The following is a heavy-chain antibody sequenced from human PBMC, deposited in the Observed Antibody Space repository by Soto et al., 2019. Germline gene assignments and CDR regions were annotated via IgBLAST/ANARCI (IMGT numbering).Heavy chain of an antibody. CDR1: GDSISSDKW. V-gene: IGHV4-4*02. J-gene: IGHJ4*02. CDR2: IHLSGRT. D-gene: IGHD2-21*02. Sequence: QVQLQESGPGLVKPSGTLSLTSAVSGDSISSDKWWSWVRQPPGKGLEWIGEIHLSGRTNYNPSLKSRVTILVEKSKNQVSLELSSMTAADTAVYYCARGGDWQFDYWGQGTLVTVSS. CDR3: ARGGDWQFDY.